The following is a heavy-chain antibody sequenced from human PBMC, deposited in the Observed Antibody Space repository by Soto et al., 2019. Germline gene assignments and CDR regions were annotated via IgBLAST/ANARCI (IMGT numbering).Heavy chain of an antibody. CDR1: GFTFSSYA. CDR3: ARGDFWTERGYYGMDV. J-gene: IGHJ6*02. D-gene: IGHD3-3*01. CDR2: ISYDGSNK. V-gene: IGHV3-30-3*01. Sequence: GGSLRLSCAASGFTFSSYAMHWVRQAPGKGLEWVAVISYDGSNKYYADSVKGRFTISRDNSKNTLYLQMNSLRAEDTAVYYCARGDFWTERGYYGMDVWGQGTTVTVSS.